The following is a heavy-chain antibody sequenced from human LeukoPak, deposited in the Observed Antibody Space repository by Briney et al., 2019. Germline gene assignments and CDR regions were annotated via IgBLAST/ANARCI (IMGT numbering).Heavy chain of an antibody. J-gene: IGHJ4*02. V-gene: IGHV1-69*04. Sequence: ASVKVSCKASGGTFSSYATNWVRQAPGQGLEWMGRIIPILGIANYAQKFHDRVTITADKSTSTAYMELSSLRSEDTAVYYCARDDGYDSSGYPQYYFDYWGQGTLVPVSS. CDR3: ARDDGYDSSGYPQYYFDY. CDR1: GGTFSSYA. D-gene: IGHD3-22*01. CDR2: IIPILGIA.